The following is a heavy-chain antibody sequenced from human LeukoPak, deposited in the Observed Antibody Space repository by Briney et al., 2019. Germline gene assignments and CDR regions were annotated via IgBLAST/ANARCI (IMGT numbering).Heavy chain of an antibody. CDR3: AKDGHCPGALCPTQIAVAGYNDN. Sequence: GGSLRLSCAASGFTFSIYTMNWVRQAPGKGLEWVSIIDYNGGNIYYADSVQGRFTISRDNSKNTVYLQMNSLRAEDTAIYYCAKDGHCPGALCPTQIAVAGYNDNWGQGTLVTVSS. CDR1: GFTFSIYT. J-gene: IGHJ4*02. D-gene: IGHD6-19*01. V-gene: IGHV3-23*01. CDR2: IDYNGGNI.